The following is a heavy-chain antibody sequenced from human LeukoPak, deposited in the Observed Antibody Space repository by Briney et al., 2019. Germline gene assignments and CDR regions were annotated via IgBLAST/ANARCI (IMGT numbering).Heavy chain of an antibody. CDR2: IIPIFGTA. CDR1: GGTFSSYA. J-gene: IGHJ6*03. Sequence: GASVKVSCKASGGTFSSYAISWVRQAPGQGLEWMGGIIPIFGTANYAQKFQGGVTITTDESTSTAYMELSSLRSEDTAVYYCARVRRTAMAHYYYYMDVWGKGTTVTVSS. V-gene: IGHV1-69*05. D-gene: IGHD5-18*01. CDR3: ARVRRTAMAHYYYYMDV.